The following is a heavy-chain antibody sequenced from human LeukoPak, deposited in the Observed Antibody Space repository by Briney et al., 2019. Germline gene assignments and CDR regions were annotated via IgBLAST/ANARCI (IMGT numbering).Heavy chain of an antibody. J-gene: IGHJ4*02. Sequence: GGSLRLSCAASGFTFSSFEMNWVRQAPGRGLEWLSYISSSGSTKYYADSVKGRFTISRDNAKNSLYLQMNSLRAEDTAVHYCARGVRKYSSSAGHFYWGQGTLVTVSS. D-gene: IGHD6-6*01. CDR2: ISSSGSTK. V-gene: IGHV3-48*03. CDR1: GFTFSSFE. CDR3: ARGVRKYSSSAGHFY.